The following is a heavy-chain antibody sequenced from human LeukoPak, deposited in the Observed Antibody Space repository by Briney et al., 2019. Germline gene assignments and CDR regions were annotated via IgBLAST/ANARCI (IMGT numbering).Heavy chain of an antibody. CDR1: GGSFSGYY. J-gene: IGHJ6*02. V-gene: IGHV4-34*01. Sequence: SEALSLTCAVYGGSFSGYYWSWIRQPPGKGLEWIGEINHSGSTNYNPSLKSRVTISVDTSKNQFSLKLSSVTAADTAVYYCARGDRGGRGGMDVWGQGTTVTVSS. CDR2: INHSGST. CDR3: ARGDRGGRGGMDV. D-gene: IGHD3-10*01.